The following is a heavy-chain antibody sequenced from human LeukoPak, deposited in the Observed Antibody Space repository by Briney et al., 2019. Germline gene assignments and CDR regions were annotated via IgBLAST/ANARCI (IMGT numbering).Heavy chain of an antibody. V-gene: IGHV3-23*01. CDR3: AKVGDTVTTESFFDY. D-gene: IGHD4-17*01. J-gene: IGHJ4*02. Sequence: GGSLRPSCAASGFTFSSYAMSWVRQAQGKGLEWVSAISGSGGSTYYADSVKGRFTISRDNSKNTLYLQMNSLRAEDTAIYYCAKVGDTVTTESFFDYWGQGTLVTVSS. CDR2: ISGSGGST. CDR1: GFTFSSYA.